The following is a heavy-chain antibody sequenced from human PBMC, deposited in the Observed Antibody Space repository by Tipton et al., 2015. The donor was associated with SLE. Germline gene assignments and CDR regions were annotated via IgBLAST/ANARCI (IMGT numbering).Heavy chain of an antibody. CDR3: ASELVPAYGMDV. CDR1: GFTFSRSW. CDR2: INEYGSEK. D-gene: IGHD6-6*01. Sequence: SLRLSCGASGFTFSRSWMNWVRLAPGKGLEWVANINEYGSEKHYVDSLKERLTISRDNAKKSVYLQMNSLRAEDTAVYYCASELVPAYGMDVWGQGTTVTVSS. J-gene: IGHJ6*02. V-gene: IGHV3-7*01.